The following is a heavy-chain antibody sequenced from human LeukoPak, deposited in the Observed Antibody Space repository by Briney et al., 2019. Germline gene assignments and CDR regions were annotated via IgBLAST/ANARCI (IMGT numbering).Heavy chain of an antibody. D-gene: IGHD1-1*01. CDR1: GGSISSGSYN. J-gene: IGHJ5*02. V-gene: IGHV4-61*02. CDR3: ARGDWQYTNNWSNWFDP. Sequence: PSQTLSLTCTVSGGSISSGSYNWSWIRQPAGKGLEWIGRIYTSGSTNYNPSLKSRVTISVDTSKNQFSLKLSSVTAADTAIYYCARGDWQYTNNWSNWFDPWGQGTLVTVSS. CDR2: IYTSGST.